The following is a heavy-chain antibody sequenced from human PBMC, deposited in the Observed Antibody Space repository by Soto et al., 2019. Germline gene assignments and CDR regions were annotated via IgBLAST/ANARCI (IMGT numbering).Heavy chain of an antibody. D-gene: IGHD3-3*01. J-gene: IGHJ6*02. CDR1: GFTFSNAW. CDR2: IKSKTDGGTT. Sequence: GGSLRLSCAASGFTFSNAWMNLVRQAPGKGLGWVGRIKSKTDGGTTDYAAPVKGRFTISRDDSKNTLYLQMNSLKTEDTAVYYCTTLSITIFGVVLMDVWGQGTTVTVSS. V-gene: IGHV3-15*07. CDR3: TTLSITIFGVVLMDV.